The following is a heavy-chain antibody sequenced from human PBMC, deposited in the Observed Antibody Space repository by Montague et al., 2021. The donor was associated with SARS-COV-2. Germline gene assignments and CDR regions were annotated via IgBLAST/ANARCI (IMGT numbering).Heavy chain of an antibody. CDR2: FYYTGST. J-gene: IGHJ4*02. D-gene: IGHD3-3*01. CDR3: ARGRSGFFNPLDY. V-gene: IGHV4-39*02. CDR1: DDSITSSTYY. Sequence: SETLSLTCAVSDDSITSSTYYWAWIRQPPGKGLEWIGSFYYTGSTYYNPSLKSRVTMSVDTSKKHFSLNLNSVTAADTAVYYRARGRSGFFNPLDYWGQGTLVTVSS.